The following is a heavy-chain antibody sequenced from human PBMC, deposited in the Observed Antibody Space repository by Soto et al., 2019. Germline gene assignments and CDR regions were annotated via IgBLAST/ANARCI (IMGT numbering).Heavy chain of an antibody. Sequence: QVQLVQSGAEVKKPGSSVKVSYKASGGTFSSYGMHWVRQAPGKGLEWVAVISYDGSNKYYADSVKGRFTISRDNSKNTLYLQMNSLRAEDTAVYYCAKDSTMTTVYRGLFDYWGQGTLVTVAS. D-gene: IGHD4-17*01. CDR2: ISYDGSNK. CDR3: AKDSTMTTVYRGLFDY. CDR1: GGTFSSYG. V-gene: IGHV3-30*18. J-gene: IGHJ4*02.